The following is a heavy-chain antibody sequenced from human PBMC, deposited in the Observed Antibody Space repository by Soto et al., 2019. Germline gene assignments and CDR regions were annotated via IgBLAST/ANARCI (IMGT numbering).Heavy chain of an antibody. J-gene: IGHJ4*02. CDR3: ARIYSSSSDPFDY. CDR2: IYYSGST. Sequence: SETLSLTCTVSGGSISSGGYYWSWIRQHPGKGLEWIGYIYYSGSTYYNPSLKSRVTISVDTSKNQFSLKLSSVTAADTAVYYCARIYSSSSDPFDYWSQGTLVTVSS. D-gene: IGHD6-6*01. CDR1: GGSISSGGYY. V-gene: IGHV4-31*03.